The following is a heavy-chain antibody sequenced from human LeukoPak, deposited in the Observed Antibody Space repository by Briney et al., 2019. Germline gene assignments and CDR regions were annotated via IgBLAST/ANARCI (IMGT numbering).Heavy chain of an antibody. CDR2: IYYSGST. CDR3: ARGGRYGDHWYFDL. Sequence: SETLSLTCTVSGDSISNYYWSWIRQPPGKGLEWIGYIYYSGSTNYNPSLKSRVTIPEDRSMNHFSVKLTSVTAADTAVYYCARGGRYGDHWYFDLWGSGTVVTVSS. J-gene: IGHJ2*01. V-gene: IGHV4-59*01. D-gene: IGHD4-17*01. CDR1: GDSISNYY.